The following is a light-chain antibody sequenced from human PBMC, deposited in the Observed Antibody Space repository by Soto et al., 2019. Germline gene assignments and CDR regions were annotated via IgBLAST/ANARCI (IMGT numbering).Light chain of an antibody. Sequence: QMNQSPSTLSGSVGDRVTITCRASQTISSWLAWYQQKPGKAPKLLIYKASTLKSGVPSRFSGSGSGTEFTLTISSLQPDDFATYYCQQYNSNSYLTFGGGSKVDIK. CDR1: QTISSW. CDR3: QQYNSNSYLT. CDR2: KAS. V-gene: IGKV1-5*03. J-gene: IGKJ4*01.